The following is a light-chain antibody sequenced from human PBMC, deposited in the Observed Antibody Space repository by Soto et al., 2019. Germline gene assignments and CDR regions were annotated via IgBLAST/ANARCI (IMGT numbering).Light chain of an antibody. CDR2: GAS. J-gene: IGKJ3*01. V-gene: IGKV3-20*01. CDR1: QSVSSSY. CDR3: QQYGSSPLLFT. Sequence: EIVLTQSPGTLSLSPGERATLSCRASQSVSSSYLAWYQQKPGQAPRLLIYGASSRATGIPDRFSGSGSGTDFTLTISRLAPEDFAVYYCQQYGSSPLLFTFGPGTKVDIK.